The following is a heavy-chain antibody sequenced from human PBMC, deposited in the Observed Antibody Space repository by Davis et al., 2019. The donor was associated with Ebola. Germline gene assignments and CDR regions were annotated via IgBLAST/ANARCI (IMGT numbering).Heavy chain of an antibody. CDR1: GFTFSSYG. D-gene: IGHD6-13*01. V-gene: IGHV3-33*01. CDR3: ARQHTGSSWPLT. CDR2: IWYDESNK. Sequence: GESLKISCAASGFTFSSYGMHWVRQAPGKGLEWVAVIWYDESNKYYADSVKGRFTISRDNSKNTLYLQMNSLRAEDTAVYYCARQHTGSSWPLTWGQGTLVTVSS. J-gene: IGHJ4*02.